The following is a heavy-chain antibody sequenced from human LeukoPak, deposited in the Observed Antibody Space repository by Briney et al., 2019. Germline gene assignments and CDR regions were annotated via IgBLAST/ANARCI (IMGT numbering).Heavy chain of an antibody. J-gene: IGHJ4*02. CDR1: GFTVSSNS. CDR2: IYSAGST. D-gene: IGHD3-22*01. CDR3: ARDFYDSSGYNRFDY. Sequence: GGSLRLSCTVSGFTVSSNSMSWVRQAPGKGLEWVSFIYSAGSTHYSDSVKGRFTISIDNSKNTLYLQMNSLRAEDTAVYYCARDFYDSSGYNRFDYWGQGTLVTVSS. V-gene: IGHV3-53*01.